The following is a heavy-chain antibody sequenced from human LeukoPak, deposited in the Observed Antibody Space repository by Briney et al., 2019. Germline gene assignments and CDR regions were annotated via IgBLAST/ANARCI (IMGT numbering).Heavy chain of an antibody. CDR1: GGSISSSNW. Sequence: PSGTLSLTCAVSGGSISSSNWWSWVRQPPGKGLEWIGEIYHSGSTNYNPSLKSRVTISVDKSKNQFSLKLSSVTAADTAVYYCARRGIAARPNPYYFDYWGQGTLVTVSS. CDR3: ARRGIAARPNPYYFDY. J-gene: IGHJ4*02. V-gene: IGHV4-4*02. D-gene: IGHD6-6*01. CDR2: IYHSGST.